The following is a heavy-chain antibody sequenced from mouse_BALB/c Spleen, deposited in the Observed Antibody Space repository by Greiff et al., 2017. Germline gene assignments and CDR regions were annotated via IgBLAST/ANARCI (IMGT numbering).Heavy chain of an antibody. D-gene: IGHD2-4*01. Sequence: QVQLQQSGAELAKPGASVKMSCKASGYTFTSYWMHWVKQRPGQGLEWIGYINPSTGYTEYNQKFKDKATLTADKSSSTAYMQLSSLTSEDSAVYYCAPIYYDYAWFAYWGQGTLVTVSA. CDR3: APIYYDYAWFAY. V-gene: IGHV1-7*01. CDR2: INPSTGYT. J-gene: IGHJ3*01. CDR1: GYTFTSYW.